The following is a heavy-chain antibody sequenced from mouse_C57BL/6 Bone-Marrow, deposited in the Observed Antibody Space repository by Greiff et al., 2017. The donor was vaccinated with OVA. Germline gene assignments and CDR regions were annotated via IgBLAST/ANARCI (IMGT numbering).Heavy chain of an antibody. J-gene: IGHJ4*01. CDR3: ATRGTTVGYYAMDY. CDR1: GFTFSDYY. CDR2: ISNGGGST. Sequence: EVKLVESGGGLVQPGGSLKLSCAASGFTFSDYYMYWVRQTPEKRLEWVAYISNGGGSTYYPDTVQGRFTISRDNAKNTLYLQMSRLKSEDTAMYYCATRGTTVGYYAMDYWGQGTSVTVSS. V-gene: IGHV5-12*01. D-gene: IGHD1-1*01.